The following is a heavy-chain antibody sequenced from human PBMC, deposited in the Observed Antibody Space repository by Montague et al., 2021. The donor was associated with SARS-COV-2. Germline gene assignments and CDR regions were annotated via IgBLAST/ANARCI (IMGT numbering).Heavy chain of an antibody. CDR1: GFTFSSYA. V-gene: IGHV3-30-3*01. Sequence: SLRLSCAASGFTFSSYAMHWVRQAPGKGLEWVAVISYDGSNKYYADSVEGRFTISRDNSKNTLYLQMNSLRAEDTAVYYCASELADYGDFDYWGQGTLVTVSS. J-gene: IGHJ4*01. CDR2: ISYDGSNK. CDR3: ASELADYGDFDY. D-gene: IGHD4-17*01.